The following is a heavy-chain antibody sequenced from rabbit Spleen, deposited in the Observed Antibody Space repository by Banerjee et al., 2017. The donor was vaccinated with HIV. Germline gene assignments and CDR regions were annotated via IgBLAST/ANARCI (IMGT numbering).Heavy chain of an antibody. CDR2: IDPIFGRT. D-gene: IGHD2-1*01. Sequence: QEQLVESGGGLVQPGGSLKLSCKASGFDFNNYGVSWVRQAPGKGLEWIGYIDPIFGRTYYASWVNGRFSISSHNAQNTVSLQMNSLTAADTATYFCVRDRANIGGDYGPYYFDLWGQGTLVTVS. CDR3: VRDRANIGGDYGPYYFDL. CDR1: GFDFNNYG. J-gene: IGHJ4*01. V-gene: IGHV1S47*01.